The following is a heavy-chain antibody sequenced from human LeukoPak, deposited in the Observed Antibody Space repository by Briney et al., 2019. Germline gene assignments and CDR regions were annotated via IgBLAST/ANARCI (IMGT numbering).Heavy chain of an antibody. CDR2: INPNSGGT. V-gene: IGHV1-2*02. J-gene: IGHJ3*02. D-gene: IGHD2-15*01. CDR1: GYTFTGYY. CDR3: ARTGYCSGGSCYFADAFDI. Sequence: ASAKVSCKASGYTFTGYYMHWVRQAPGQGLEWMGWINPNSGGTNYAQKFQGRVTMTRDTSISTAYMELSRLRSDDTAVYYCARTGYCSGGSCYFADAFDIWGQGTMVTVSS.